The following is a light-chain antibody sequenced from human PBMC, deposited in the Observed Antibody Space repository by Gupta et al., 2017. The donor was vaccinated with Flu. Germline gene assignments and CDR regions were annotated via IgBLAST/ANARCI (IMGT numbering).Light chain of an antibody. J-gene: IGLJ3*02. CDR3: QSYGPTSRWL. V-gene: IGLV1-40*01. CDR1: SSNIGAGYV. CDR2: DNT. Sequence: QSVLTQPPSVSGAPGQRVTISCSGTSSNIGAGYVVHWYQQLPGTAPKLLIFDNTNRPSGVPDRFSGFRSGTSAYLAITGLQAEDEATYYCQSYGPTSRWLFGGGTKLTVV.